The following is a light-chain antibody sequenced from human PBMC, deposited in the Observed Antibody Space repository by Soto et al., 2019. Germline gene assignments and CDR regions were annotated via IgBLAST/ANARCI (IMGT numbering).Light chain of an antibody. CDR3: QQYNSYWPLT. J-gene: IGKJ4*01. Sequence: DIQMTQSALTLCASVGDRDSMACRASQSVRSWLAWYQQKPGKAPKRLIFDTFSLESGVPSRFSGSRSGTEFTLTISSLQPDDYATDYCQQYNSYWPLTFGGGTKVDIK. CDR2: DTF. CDR1: QSVRSW. V-gene: IGKV1-5*01.